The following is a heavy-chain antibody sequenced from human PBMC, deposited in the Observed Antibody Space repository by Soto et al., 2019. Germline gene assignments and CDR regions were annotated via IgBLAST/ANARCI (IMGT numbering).Heavy chain of an antibody. CDR1: GGTFSSYA. Sequence: GASVKVSCKASGGTFSSYAISWVRQAPGQGLEWMGGIIPIFGTANYAQKFQGRVTITADKSTSTAYMELSSLRSEDTAVYYCASCLNPYYYDSSGSPGSYCYYYYGMDVWGQGTTVTVSS. V-gene: IGHV1-69*06. CDR3: ASCLNPYYYDSSGSPGSYCYYYYGMDV. J-gene: IGHJ6*02. CDR2: IIPIFGTA. D-gene: IGHD3-22*01.